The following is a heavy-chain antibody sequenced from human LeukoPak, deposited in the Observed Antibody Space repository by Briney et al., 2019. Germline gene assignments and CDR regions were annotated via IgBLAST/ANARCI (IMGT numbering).Heavy chain of an antibody. V-gene: IGHV3-23*01. Sequence: PGGSLRLSCAASGFAFNKYAIHWVRQAPGKGLEWVAVTVGGGDGTYYADSVKGRFTISRDNSNNTLYLQMNSLRAEDTAVYYCAKLTTSWGQGTLVTVSS. D-gene: IGHD4-11*01. J-gene: IGHJ4*02. CDR2: TVGGGDGT. CDR1: GFAFNKYA. CDR3: AKLTTS.